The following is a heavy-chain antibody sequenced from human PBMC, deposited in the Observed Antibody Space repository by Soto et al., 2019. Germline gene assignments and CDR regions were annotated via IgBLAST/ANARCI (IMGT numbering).Heavy chain of an antibody. CDR3: ARDHVHLGYLSSNIDY. CDR1: GYTFTSYY. J-gene: IGHJ4*02. CDR2: INPSGGST. D-gene: IGHD3-16*02. V-gene: IGHV1-46*03. Sequence: GASVKVSCKASGYTFTSYYMHWVRQAPGQGLEWMGIINPSGGSTSYAQKFQGRVTMTRDTSTSTVYMELSSLRSEDTAVYYCARDHVHLGYLSSNIDYWGQGTLVNVPS.